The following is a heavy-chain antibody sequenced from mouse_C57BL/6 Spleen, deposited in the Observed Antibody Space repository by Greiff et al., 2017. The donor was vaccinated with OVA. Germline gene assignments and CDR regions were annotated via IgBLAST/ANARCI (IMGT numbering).Heavy chain of an antibody. CDR3: ARGRDGYFDY. CDR1: GYSITSGYD. J-gene: IGHJ2*01. Sequence: EVKLQESGPGMVKPSQSLSLTCTVTGYSITSGYDWHWIRHFPGNKLEWMGYISYSGSTNYNPSLKSRISITHDTSKNHFFLKLNSVTTEDTATYYCARGRDGYFDYWGQGTTLTVSS. V-gene: IGHV3-1*01. D-gene: IGHD3-3*01. CDR2: ISYSGST.